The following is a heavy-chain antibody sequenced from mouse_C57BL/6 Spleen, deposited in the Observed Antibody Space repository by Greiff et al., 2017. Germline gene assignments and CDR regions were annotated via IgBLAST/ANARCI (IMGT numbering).Heavy chain of an antibody. CDR2: INPSNGGT. Sequence: QVQLQQSGTELVKPGASVKLSCKASGYTFTSYWMHWVKQRPGQGLEWIGNINPSNGGTNYNETFKSKATLTVDKSSSTAYMQLSSLTSEDSAVYYCARCDYYGPRYFDYWGQGTTLTVSS. V-gene: IGHV1-53*01. CDR1: GYTFTSYW. D-gene: IGHD1-1*01. J-gene: IGHJ2*01. CDR3: ARCDYYGPRYFDY.